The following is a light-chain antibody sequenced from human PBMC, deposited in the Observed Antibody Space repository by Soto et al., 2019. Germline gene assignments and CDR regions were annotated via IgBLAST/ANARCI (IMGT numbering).Light chain of an antibody. J-gene: IGLJ3*02. CDR3: QSYDSSLSGWV. Sequence: QSVLTQPPSVSGAPGQRVTISCPGSSSNIGAGYDVHWYQQLPGTAPKLIIYGNSNRPSGVPDRFSGSKSGTSASLAITGLQAEDEADYYCQSYDSSLSGWVFGGGTKLTVL. CDR2: GNS. V-gene: IGLV1-40*01. CDR1: SSNIGAGYD.